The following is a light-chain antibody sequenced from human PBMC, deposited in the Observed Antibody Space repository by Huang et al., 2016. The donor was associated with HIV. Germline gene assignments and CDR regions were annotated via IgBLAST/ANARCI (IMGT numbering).Light chain of an antibody. CDR2: ASS. V-gene: IGKV1-12*01. Sequence: DIKMTQSPSSVSASIGDRVSFTCRASQDVNKWLAWYQQKPGVAPKILVDASSTLQRGAPSRFRGSGSGTHFTLTINNLQAEDFATYFCQQSVTFPLTFGGGTKVELK. CDR1: QDVNKW. CDR3: QQSVTFPLT. J-gene: IGKJ4*02.